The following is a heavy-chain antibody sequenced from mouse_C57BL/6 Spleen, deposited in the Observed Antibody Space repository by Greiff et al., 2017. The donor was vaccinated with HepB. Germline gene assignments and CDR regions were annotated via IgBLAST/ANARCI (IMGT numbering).Heavy chain of an antibody. Sequence: QVHVKQSGAELVKPGASVKISCKASGYAFSSYWMNWVKQRPGKGLEWIGQIYPGDGDTNYNGKFKGKATLTADKSSSTAYMQLSSLTSEDSAVYFCARGGLTGTSDYWGQGTTLTVSS. CDR2: IYPGDGDT. J-gene: IGHJ2*01. V-gene: IGHV1-80*01. D-gene: IGHD4-1*01. CDR1: GYAFSSYW. CDR3: ARGGLTGTSDY.